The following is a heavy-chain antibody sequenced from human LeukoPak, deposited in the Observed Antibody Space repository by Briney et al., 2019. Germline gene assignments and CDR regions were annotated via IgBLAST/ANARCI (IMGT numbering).Heavy chain of an antibody. J-gene: IGHJ4*02. CDR2: ISGSGGST. D-gene: IGHD3-22*01. V-gene: IGHV3-23*01. CDR3: AKDFYYYDSLFDY. Sequence: GGSLRLSCAATGFTVSSNYMSWVRQVPGKGLEWVSAISGSGGSTYYADSVKGRFTISRDNSKNTLYLQMNSLRAEDTAVYYCAKDFYYYDSLFDYWGQGTLVTVSS. CDR1: GFTVSSNY.